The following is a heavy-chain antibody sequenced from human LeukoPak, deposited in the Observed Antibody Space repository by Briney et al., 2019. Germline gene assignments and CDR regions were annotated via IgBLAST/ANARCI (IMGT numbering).Heavy chain of an antibody. CDR2: IYYSGSA. Sequence: SETLSLTCTVSGGSFSSYYWSWIRQPPGKGLEWIGYIYYSGSANYNPSLKSRVTISVDTSKNQFSLKLSSVTAADTAVYYCARAPYRGYAFFIWGQGTMVTVSS. J-gene: IGHJ3*02. CDR1: GGSFSSYY. CDR3: ARAPYRGYAFFI. D-gene: IGHD3-10*01. V-gene: IGHV4-59*08.